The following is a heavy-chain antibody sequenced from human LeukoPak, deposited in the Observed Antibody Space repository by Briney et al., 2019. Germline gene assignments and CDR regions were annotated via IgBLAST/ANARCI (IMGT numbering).Heavy chain of an antibody. J-gene: IGHJ5*02. Sequence: ASVPDTFQATGYTFTHYDFNWVRPPGARGLEWMGWIYINSGNSDYAQRFQGRVTMTRNTSISTAYMELSSLRSEDTAVYYCARVRRGYCSSTSCSSYNWFDPWGQGTLVTVSS. CDR3: ARVRRGYCSSTSCSSYNWFDP. V-gene: IGHV1-8*01. CDR2: IYINSGNS. D-gene: IGHD2-2*01. CDR1: GYTFTHYD.